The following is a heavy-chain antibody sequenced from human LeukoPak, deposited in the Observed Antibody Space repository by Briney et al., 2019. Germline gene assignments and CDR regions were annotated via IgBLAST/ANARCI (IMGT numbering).Heavy chain of an antibody. V-gene: IGHV1-2*02. CDR1: GYTFTGYY. Sequence: ASVKVSCEASGYTFTGYYMHWVRQAPGQGLEWMGWINPNSGGTNYAQKFQGRVTMTRDTSISTAYMELSRLRSDDTAVYYCARDYYDSSGYRTSHWGQGTLVTVSS. CDR3: ARDYYDSSGYRTSH. CDR2: INPNSGGT. D-gene: IGHD3-22*01. J-gene: IGHJ1*01.